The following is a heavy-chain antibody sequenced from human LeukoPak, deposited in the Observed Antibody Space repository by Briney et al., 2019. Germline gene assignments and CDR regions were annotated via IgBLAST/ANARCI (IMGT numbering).Heavy chain of an antibody. Sequence: PGGSPRLSCAASGFTFSSYSMNWVRQAPGKGQEWVSSISSSSSYIYYADSVKGRFTISRDNAKNSLYLQMNSLRAEDTAVYYCASQSPTPGGTPVPPVDYWGQGTLVTVSS. D-gene: IGHD3-16*01. CDR3: ASQSPTPGGTPVPPVDY. J-gene: IGHJ4*02. V-gene: IGHV3-21*01. CDR1: GFTFSSYS. CDR2: ISSSSSYI.